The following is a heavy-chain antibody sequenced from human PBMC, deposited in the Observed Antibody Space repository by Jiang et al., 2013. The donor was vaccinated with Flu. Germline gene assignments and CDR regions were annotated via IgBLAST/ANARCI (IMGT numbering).Heavy chain of an antibody. D-gene: IGHD2-2*01. J-gene: IGHJ2*01. Sequence: RLSCAASGFTFSSYSMNWVRQAPGKGLEWVSSISSSSSYIYYADSVKGRFTISRDNAKNSLYLQMNSLRAEDTAVYYCARDVVVVPAAMPPFDLWGRGTLVTVSS. CDR3: ARDVVVVPAAMPPFDL. CDR2: ISSSSSYI. CDR1: GFTFSSYS. V-gene: IGHV3-21*01.